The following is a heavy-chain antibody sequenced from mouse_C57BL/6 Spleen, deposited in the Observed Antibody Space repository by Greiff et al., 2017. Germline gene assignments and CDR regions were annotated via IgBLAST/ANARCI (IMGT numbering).Heavy chain of an antibody. J-gene: IGHJ3*01. V-gene: IGHV1-22*01. Sequence: EVQLQQSGPELVKPGASVKMSCKASGYTFTDYNMHWVKQSHGKSLEWIGDINPNNGGTSYNQKFKGKATLTVNKSSSPAYMELRSLTSEDSAVYYCARSYGSSRGFAYWGQGTLVTVSA. CDR1: GYTFTDYN. CDR3: ARSYGSSRGFAY. D-gene: IGHD1-1*01. CDR2: INPNNGGT.